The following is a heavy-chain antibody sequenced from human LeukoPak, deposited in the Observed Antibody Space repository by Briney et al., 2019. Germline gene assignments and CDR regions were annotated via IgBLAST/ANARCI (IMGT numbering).Heavy chain of an antibody. D-gene: IGHD6-13*01. Sequence: PSETLSLTCTVSGASVSSYYWSWIRQPPGKGLEWIGYMYYTGVKRYNPSLQSRVTMSVDTSKNQFSLKLSFVTAADTAVYYCARVGHIVAAGTYDYWGQGTLVTVSS. CDR1: GASVSSYY. CDR2: MYYTGVK. CDR3: ARVGHIVAAGTYDY. J-gene: IGHJ4*02. V-gene: IGHV4-59*02.